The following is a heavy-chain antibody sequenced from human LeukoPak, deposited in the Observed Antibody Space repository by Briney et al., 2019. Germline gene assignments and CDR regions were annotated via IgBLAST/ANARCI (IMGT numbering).Heavy chain of an antibody. CDR1: GFTFSNAW. CDR3: TTGGRGYSYGFDY. V-gene: IGHV3-15*01. J-gene: IGHJ4*02. CDR2: IKSKTDGGTT. Sequence: GGSLRLSCAASGFTFSNAWMSWVRQAPGKGLEWVGRIKSKTDGGTTDYAAPVKGRFTISRDDSKNTLYLQMNSLKTEDTAVYYCTTGGRGYSYGFDYRGQGTWPPSPQ. D-gene: IGHD5-18*01.